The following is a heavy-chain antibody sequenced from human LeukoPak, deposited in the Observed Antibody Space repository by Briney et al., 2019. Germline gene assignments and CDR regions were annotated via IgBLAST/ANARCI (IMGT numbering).Heavy chain of an antibody. D-gene: IGHD3-22*01. CDR2: FDPEDGET. CDR1: GYTLTELP. J-gene: IGHJ4*02. V-gene: IGHV1-24*01. CDR3: ATDLTYYYDSSGYPFGY. Sequence: ASVKVSCKVSGYTLTELPMHWVRQAPGKGLEWMGGFDPEDGETIYAQKFQGRVTMTEDTSTDTAYMELSSLRSEDTAVYYCATDLTYYYDSSGYPFGYWGQGTLVTVSS.